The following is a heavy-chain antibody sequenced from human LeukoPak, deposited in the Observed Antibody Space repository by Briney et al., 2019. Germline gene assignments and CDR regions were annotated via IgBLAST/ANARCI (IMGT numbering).Heavy chain of an antibody. CDR2: ISKNGGTA. J-gene: IGHJ4*02. Sequence: GGSLRLSCAASGFIFSSYSMSWVRQAPGKGLEWVSVISKNGGTAYYADSVRGRFTISRDNAKNSLYLQMNSLRAEDTAVYYCARDGDYGGNQEYWGQGTLVTVSS. D-gene: IGHD4-23*01. CDR3: ARDGDYGGNQEY. V-gene: IGHV3-23*01. CDR1: GFIFSSYS.